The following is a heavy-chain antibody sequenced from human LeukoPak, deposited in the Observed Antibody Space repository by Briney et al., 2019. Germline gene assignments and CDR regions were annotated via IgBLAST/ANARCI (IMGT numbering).Heavy chain of an antibody. J-gene: IGHJ5*02. V-gene: IGHV1-69*13. Sequence: ASVKVSCKASGGTFSSYAISWVRQAPGQGLEWMGGIIPIFGTANYAQKFQGRVTITADESTSTAYMELSSLRSEDTAVYYCAREWQWLVYNWFDPWGQGTLVTVSS. CDR1: GGTFSSYA. CDR3: AREWQWLVYNWFDP. D-gene: IGHD6-19*01. CDR2: IIPIFGTA.